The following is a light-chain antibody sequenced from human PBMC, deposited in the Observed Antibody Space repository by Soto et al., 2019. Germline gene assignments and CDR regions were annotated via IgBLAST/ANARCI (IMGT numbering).Light chain of an antibody. CDR2: KAS. J-gene: IGKJ4*01. CDR3: QQYDSFPLT. V-gene: IGKV1-5*03. CDR1: QSISNW. Sequence: DIQMTQSPSTLSASVGDRVTITCRASQSISNWLAWYQQRPGRAPQLLIHKASTLETGVPSRFSSSGSGTEFTLTISSLQPDDFASYFCQQYDSFPLTFGGGTKVEIK.